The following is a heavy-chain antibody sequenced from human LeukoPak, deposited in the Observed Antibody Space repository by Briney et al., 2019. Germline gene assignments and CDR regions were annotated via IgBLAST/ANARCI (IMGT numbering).Heavy chain of an antibody. D-gene: IGHD3-10*01. Sequence: PSETLSLTCTVSGGSISSYSWSWIRQPPGKGLEWIGYIYYSGSTNYNPSLKSRVTISVDTSKNQFSLKLSSVTAADTAVYYCASIPVPHGYFDYWGQGTLVTVSS. CDR3: ASIPVPHGYFDY. V-gene: IGHV4-59*01. CDR1: GGSISSYS. J-gene: IGHJ4*02. CDR2: IYYSGST.